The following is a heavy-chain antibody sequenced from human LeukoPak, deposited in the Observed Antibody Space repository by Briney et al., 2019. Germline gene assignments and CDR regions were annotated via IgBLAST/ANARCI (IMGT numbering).Heavy chain of an antibody. J-gene: IGHJ4*02. CDR1: GGSISSGTYY. D-gene: IGHD3-22*01. V-gene: IGHV4-61*02. Sequence: PSETLSLTCTVSGGSISSGTYYWSWIRQPAGKGLEWIGRISTSGSTNYNPSLKSRVTISVDTSKNQFSLRLSSVTAADTAVFYCASGTWGFYDTTVGVYWGQGTLVTVSS. CDR2: ISTSGST. CDR3: ASGTWGFYDTTVGVY.